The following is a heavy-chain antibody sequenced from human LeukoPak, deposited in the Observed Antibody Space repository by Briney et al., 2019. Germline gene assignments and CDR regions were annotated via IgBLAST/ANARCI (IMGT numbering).Heavy chain of an antibody. V-gene: IGHV1-24*01. CDR2: FDPEDGET. D-gene: IGHD3-22*01. CDR1: GYTPAELS. Sequence: ASVKVSCKVSGYTPAELSMHWVRQAPGKGLEWMGGFDPEDGETIYAQKFQGRVTMTEDTSTDTAYMELSSLRSEDTAVYYCATVASKTYYYDSSGYYSLGYWGQGTLVTVSS. CDR3: ATVASKTYYYDSSGYYSLGY. J-gene: IGHJ4*02.